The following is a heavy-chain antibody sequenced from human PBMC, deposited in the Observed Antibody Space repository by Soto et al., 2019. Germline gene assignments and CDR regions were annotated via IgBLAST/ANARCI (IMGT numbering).Heavy chain of an antibody. J-gene: IGHJ4*02. CDR3: ASRPPEVNYYGVFDY. CDR1: GFTFSSYW. CDR2: IKQDGSEK. Sequence: LRLSCAASGFTFSSYWMTWVRQAPGKGLEWVANIKQDGSEKYYVDSVKGRFTISRDNAKNSLFLQMNSLRAEDTAVYYCASRPPEVNYYGVFDYWGQGTPVTVSS. V-gene: IGHV3-7*03. D-gene: IGHD3-10*01.